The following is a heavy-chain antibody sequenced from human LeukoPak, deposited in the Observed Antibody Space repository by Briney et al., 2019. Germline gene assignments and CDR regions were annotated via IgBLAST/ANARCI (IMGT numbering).Heavy chain of an antibody. V-gene: IGHV4-4*07. CDR2: IYTSGST. CDR1: GGSISSYY. CDR3: ARSQWELLRNWFDP. Sequence: KPSETLSLTCTVFGGSISSYYWSWIRQPAGKGLEWIGRIYTSGSTNYNPSLKSRVTMSVDTSKNQFSLKLSSVTAADTAVYYCARSQWELLRNWFDPWGQGTLVTVSS. D-gene: IGHD1-26*01. J-gene: IGHJ5*02.